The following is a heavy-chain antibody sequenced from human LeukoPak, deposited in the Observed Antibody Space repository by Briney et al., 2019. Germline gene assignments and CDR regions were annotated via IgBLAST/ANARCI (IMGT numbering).Heavy chain of an antibody. CDR2: ISGRGGSP. CDR1: GFTFSSYA. D-gene: IGHD6-13*01. CDR3: ANLNWYRYYFDY. J-gene: IGHJ4*02. V-gene: IGHV3-23*01. Sequence: GGSLRLSCAASGFTFSSYAMSWVRQAPGEGLEWVSAISGRGGSPYYTGSVKGRFTISRNNSKNTPYLQMNSLRAEDTAVYYCANLNWYRYYFDYWGQGTLVTVSS.